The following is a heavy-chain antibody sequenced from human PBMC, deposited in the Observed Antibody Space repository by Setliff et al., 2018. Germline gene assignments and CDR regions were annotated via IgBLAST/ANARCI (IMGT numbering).Heavy chain of an antibody. D-gene: IGHD5-12*01. CDR1: GGSISSSNYY. CDR2: INWDGKTT. V-gene: IGHV3-20*04. Sequence: PSETLSLTCTVSGGSISSSNYYWGWIRQPPGKGLEWVSTINWDGKTTAYADSVKGRFTISRDNANRFLYLHMNSLRADDTALYYCTRFGRDDIGIWGQGTMVTVSS. J-gene: IGHJ3*02. CDR3: TRFGRDDIGI.